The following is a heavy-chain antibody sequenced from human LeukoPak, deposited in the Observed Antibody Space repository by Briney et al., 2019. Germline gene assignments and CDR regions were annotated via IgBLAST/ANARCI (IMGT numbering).Heavy chain of an antibody. CDR1: GGTLSSYA. CDR2: IIPIFGTA. V-gene: IGHV1-69*13. D-gene: IGHD3-10*01. J-gene: IGHJ3*02. Sequence: SVKVSCKASGGTLSSYAISWVRQAPGQGLEWMGGIIPIFGTANYAQKFQGRVTITADESTSTAYMELSSLRSEDTAVYYCARFDGSGKTAFDIWGQGTMVTVSS. CDR3: ARFDGSGKTAFDI.